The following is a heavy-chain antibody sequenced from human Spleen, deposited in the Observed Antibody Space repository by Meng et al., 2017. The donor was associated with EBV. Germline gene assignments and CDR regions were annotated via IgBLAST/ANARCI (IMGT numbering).Heavy chain of an antibody. J-gene: IGHJ4*02. CDR1: GGSISSGDYY. V-gene: IGHV4-30-4*01. D-gene: IGHD3-22*01. Sequence: VPLQEAGPGRVKSSQPLSLTCAVSGGSISSGDYYWSVIRQPQGKGLEWMGNIYYTGSTYYNPSLKSRLSILVDTSKNHFSVRLSSVTAADTAVYFCARGPDYYVSSGAGAFDFWGLGTLVTVSS. CDR2: IYYTGST. CDR3: ARGPDYYVSSGAGAFDF.